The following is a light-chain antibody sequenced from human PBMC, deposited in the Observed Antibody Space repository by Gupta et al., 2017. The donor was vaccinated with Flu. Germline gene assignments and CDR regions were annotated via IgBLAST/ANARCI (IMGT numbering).Light chain of an antibody. J-gene: IGKJ2*01. CDR2: VAS. CDR3: QHGYRFPLT. V-gene: IGKV1-9*01. Sequence: PSFLSASVGDEVAITLRASQGISNYLAWYQHKAGKPPKLLLYVASSVQSGVPSRFSGSKSGREFTLTIIGRQPEDFATYYCQHGYRFPLTFGQGTKLDIK. CDR1: QGISNY.